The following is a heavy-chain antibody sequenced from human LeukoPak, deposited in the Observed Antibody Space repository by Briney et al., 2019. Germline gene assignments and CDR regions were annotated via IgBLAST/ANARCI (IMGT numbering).Heavy chain of an antibody. J-gene: IGHJ4*02. CDR1: GGSISSSSYY. CDR2: IYYSGST. D-gene: IGHD2-2*01. Sequence: PSETLSLTCTVSGGSISSSSYYWGWIRQPPGKGLEWIVSIYYSGSTYYNPSLKSRVTISVDTSKNQFSLKLSSVTAADTAVYYCARHYRSSTSCSFDYWGQGTLVTVSS. CDR3: ARHYRSSTSCSFDY. V-gene: IGHV4-39*01.